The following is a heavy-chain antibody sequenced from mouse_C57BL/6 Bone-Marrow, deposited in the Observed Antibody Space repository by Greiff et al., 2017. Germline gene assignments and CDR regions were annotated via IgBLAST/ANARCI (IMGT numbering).Heavy chain of an antibody. CDR3: TTIITTVVAKDWYCDV. Sequence: VQLQQSGAELVRPGASVKLSCTASGFNIKDYYMHWVKQRPEQGLEWIGRIDPEDGDTEYAPKFQGKATMTADTSSNTAYLQLSSLTSEDTAVYYCTTIITTVVAKDWYCDVWGTGTTVTVSS. J-gene: IGHJ1*03. V-gene: IGHV14-1*01. CDR1: GFNIKDYY. CDR2: IDPEDGDT. D-gene: IGHD1-1*01.